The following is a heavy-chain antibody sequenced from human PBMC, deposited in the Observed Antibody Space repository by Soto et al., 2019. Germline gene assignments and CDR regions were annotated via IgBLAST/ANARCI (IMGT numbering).Heavy chain of an antibody. Sequence: EVQLEESGGGLVQPGGSLRVSCAASGFTFSRFWLHWFRQSPGMGLVWVSRINSDGSDTNYADSVKGRFTISRDNAKNTLYLQMNSLRADDTAVYYCARAGGSCIGGSCTHRYFCGMDVVCQGTTVTVSS. CDR1: GFTFSRFW. V-gene: IGHV3-74*01. D-gene: IGHD2-15*01. CDR3: ARAGGSCIGGSCTHRYFCGMDV. CDR2: INSDGSDT. J-gene: IGHJ6*02.